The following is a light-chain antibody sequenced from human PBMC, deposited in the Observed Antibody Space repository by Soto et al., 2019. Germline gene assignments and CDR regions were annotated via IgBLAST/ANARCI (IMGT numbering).Light chain of an antibody. Sequence: EIVLTQSPGALSLSPGERATLSCRASQSVSNNYLAWYQQKPGQAPRLLIYDASSRATGIPDRFSGSGSGTDFTLTVSRLEPEDFALYYCQQYGSSPLTFGGGTKVDIK. CDR2: DAS. CDR3: QQYGSSPLT. V-gene: IGKV3-20*01. J-gene: IGKJ4*01. CDR1: QSVSNNY.